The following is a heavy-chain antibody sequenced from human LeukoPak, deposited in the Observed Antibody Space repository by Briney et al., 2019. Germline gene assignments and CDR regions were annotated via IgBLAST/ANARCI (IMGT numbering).Heavy chain of an antibody. CDR2: ISSNGHTI. V-gene: IGHV3-11*04. Sequence: GGSLRLSCAASGFTSSDYYMSWFRQAPGKGLEWVSYISSNGHTIFYADSMKGRFTISRDNAKKSLYLQMKSLIAEDTAMYYCSRDEFEYCSGSSCAQRYDYWGQGTLVTVSS. CDR3: SRDEFEYCSGSSCAQRYDY. J-gene: IGHJ4*02. D-gene: IGHD2-2*01. CDR1: GFTSSDYY.